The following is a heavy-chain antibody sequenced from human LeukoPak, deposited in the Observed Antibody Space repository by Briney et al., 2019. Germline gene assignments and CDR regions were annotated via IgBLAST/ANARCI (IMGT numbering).Heavy chain of an antibody. J-gene: IGHJ4*02. Sequence: SETLSLTCAVYGGSFSGYYWSWIRQPPGKGLEWIGEINHSGSTNYNPSLKSRVTISVDTSKNQFSLKLSSVTAADTAVYYCARAGRRAPSVSYGRGMGFDYWGQGTLVTVSS. CDR2: INHSGST. V-gene: IGHV4-34*01. CDR1: GGSFSGYY. CDR3: ARAGRRAPSVSYGRGMGFDY. D-gene: IGHD5-18*01.